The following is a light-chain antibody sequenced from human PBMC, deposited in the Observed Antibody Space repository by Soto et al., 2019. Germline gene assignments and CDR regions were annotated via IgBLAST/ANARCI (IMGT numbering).Light chain of an antibody. J-gene: IGLJ2*01. CDR2: EGS. CDR3: CSYAGSSTLVV. CDR1: SSDVGSYNL. V-gene: IGLV2-23*03. Sequence: QSALTQPASVSGSPGQSITISCTGTSSDVGSYNLVSWYQQHPGKAPKLMIYEGSKRPSGVSNRFSGSKSGNTASRTISGLQAEDEADYYCCSYAGSSTLVVFGGGTKVTVL.